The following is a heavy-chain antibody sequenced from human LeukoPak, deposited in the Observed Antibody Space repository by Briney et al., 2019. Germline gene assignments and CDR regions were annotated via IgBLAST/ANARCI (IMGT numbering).Heavy chain of an antibody. CDR2: IRYDGSNK. V-gene: IGHV3-30*02. J-gene: IGHJ4*02. D-gene: IGHD3-16*01. Sequence: GGSLRLSCAASGFTFSSYGMHWVRQAPGKGLEWVAFIRYDGSNKYYADSVKGRFTISRDNSKNTLYLQMNSLRAEDTAVYYCARGAVRVWGSYDYWGQGTLVTVSS. CDR1: GFTFSSYG. CDR3: ARGAVRVWGSYDY.